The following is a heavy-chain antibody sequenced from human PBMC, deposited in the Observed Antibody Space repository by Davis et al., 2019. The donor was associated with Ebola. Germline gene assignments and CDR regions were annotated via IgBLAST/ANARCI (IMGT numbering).Heavy chain of an antibody. V-gene: IGHV3-33*01. CDR1: GFTFSSYG. Sequence: GGSLRLSCAASGFTFSSYGMHWVRQAPGKGLEWVAVIWYDGSNKYYADSVKGRFTISRDNSKNTLYLQMNSLRAEDTAVYYCARELVEMATILVAGGPFDIWGQGTMVTVSS. J-gene: IGHJ3*02. CDR2: IWYDGSNK. CDR3: ARELVEMATILVAGGPFDI. D-gene: IGHD5-24*01.